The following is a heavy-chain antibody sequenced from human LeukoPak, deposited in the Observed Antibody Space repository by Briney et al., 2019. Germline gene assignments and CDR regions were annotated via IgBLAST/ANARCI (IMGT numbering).Heavy chain of an antibody. D-gene: IGHD7-27*01. J-gene: IGHJ4*02. Sequence: ASVKVSCKTSGYIFTDYYIHWVRQAPGQGLEWMGWITPNSGGTDYALKFQGRVTMTRDTSISTVYMELTGLTSDDTAVYYCARSPIGLGFFDYWGQGTLVTVSS. CDR2: ITPNSGGT. V-gene: IGHV1-2*02. CDR3: ARSPIGLGFFDY. CDR1: GYIFTDYY.